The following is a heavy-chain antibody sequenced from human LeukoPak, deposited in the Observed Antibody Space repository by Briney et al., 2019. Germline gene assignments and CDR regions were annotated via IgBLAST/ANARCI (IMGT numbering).Heavy chain of an antibody. CDR1: GFTFDDYA. J-gene: IGHJ3*02. D-gene: IGHD3-10*01. V-gene: IGHV3-9*01. Sequence: GGSLRLSCAASGFTFDDYAMHWVRQAPGKGLEWVSGISWNSGSIGYADSVKGRFTISRDNAKNSLYLQMNSLRDEDTAVYYCASFGSGSNLDAFDIWGQGTMVTVST. CDR3: ASFGSGSNLDAFDI. CDR2: ISWNSGSI.